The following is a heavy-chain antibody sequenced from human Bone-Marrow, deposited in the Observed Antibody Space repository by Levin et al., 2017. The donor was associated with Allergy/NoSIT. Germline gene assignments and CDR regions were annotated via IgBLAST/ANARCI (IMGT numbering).Heavy chain of an antibody. J-gene: IGHJ4*02. CDR1: GGIFSGFI. V-gene: IGHV1-69*06. D-gene: IGHD2/OR15-2a*01. CDR3: ARNSSAGRGPALY. CDR2: IITNSGTT. Sequence: SVKVSCKATGGIFSGFIISWVRQAPGQGPEWMGGIITNSGTTKYADKFQGRATITADTSTRTAYLDLNRLRGDDTAVYDCARNSSAGRGPALYWGQGTLITASS.